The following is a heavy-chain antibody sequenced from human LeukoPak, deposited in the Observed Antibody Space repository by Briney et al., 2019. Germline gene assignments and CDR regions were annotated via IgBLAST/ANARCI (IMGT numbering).Heavy chain of an antibody. D-gene: IGHD2-15*01. CDR3: ARRPARTCSGGSCYSA. CDR2: ISVYNGNT. CDR1: GYTFTNYG. J-gene: IGHJ5*02. Sequence: GASVKVSCKASGYTFTNYGISWVRQAPGQGLEWMGWISVYNGNTNYAQKLQGRVTMTTDTSSSTAYMELRSLRSDDTAVYYCARRPARTCSGGSCYSAWGQGTLVTVSS. V-gene: IGHV1-18*01.